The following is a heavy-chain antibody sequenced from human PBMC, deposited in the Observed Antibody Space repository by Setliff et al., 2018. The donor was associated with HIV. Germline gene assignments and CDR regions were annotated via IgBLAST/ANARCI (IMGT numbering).Heavy chain of an antibody. J-gene: IGHJ4*02. CDR3: VASSSWSCRLNY. CDR1: GGPSSGY. Sequence: PSETLSLTCAVYGGPSSGYWSWVRQSPGKGLEWIGKISHSGSTNYNLSLKSRAAISADTSKKQFSLKLTSVTAADTGIYYCVASSSWSCRLNYWGQGTQVTVSS. CDR2: ISHSGST. V-gene: IGHV4-34*01. D-gene: IGHD6-13*01.